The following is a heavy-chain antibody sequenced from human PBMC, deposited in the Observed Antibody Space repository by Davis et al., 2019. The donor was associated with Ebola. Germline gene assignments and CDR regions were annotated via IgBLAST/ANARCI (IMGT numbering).Heavy chain of an antibody. Sequence: ASVKVSCKASGYTFTGYYIHWVRQAPGQGLEWMGRINPHSGGTNYAQIFQGRVTMTRDTSISTAYLDLSSLRSDDTALYYCARLTMIPTAVDFDSWGQGTLVTVSS. CDR3: ARLTMIPTAVDFDS. V-gene: IGHV1-2*06. D-gene: IGHD3-22*01. J-gene: IGHJ4*02. CDR2: INPHSGGT. CDR1: GYTFTGYY.